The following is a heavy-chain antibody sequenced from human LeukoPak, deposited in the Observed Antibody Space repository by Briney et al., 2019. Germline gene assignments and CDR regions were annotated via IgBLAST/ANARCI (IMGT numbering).Heavy chain of an antibody. CDR3: ARGSGMAFFTYMDV. V-gene: IGHV3-33*01. Sequence: GRSLRLSCETSGFTFSRYDMHWLRQAPGKGLEWVAVIWSDASNRYHEDSVKGRFSISRDNSKNTLYLQLNSLRAEDTAVYYCARGSGMAFFTYMDVWGNGTAVSVSS. CDR1: GFTFSRYD. D-gene: IGHD3-3*02. J-gene: IGHJ6*04. CDR2: IWSDASNR.